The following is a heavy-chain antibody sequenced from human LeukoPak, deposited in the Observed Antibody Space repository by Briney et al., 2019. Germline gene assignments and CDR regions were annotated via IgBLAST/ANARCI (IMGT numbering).Heavy chain of an antibody. CDR3: ARGVPAVVLIAGAGDFQH. CDR2: ISTSSSYI. Sequence: GGSLRLSCAASGFTFSSYSMNWVRQAPGKGLEWVSFISTSSSYIFYADSVKGRFTISRDNSKNTLYLQMNGLRGEDTAVYYCARGVPAVVLIAGAGDFQHWGQGTLVTVSS. J-gene: IGHJ1*01. D-gene: IGHD2-2*01. V-gene: IGHV3-21*01. CDR1: GFTFSSYS.